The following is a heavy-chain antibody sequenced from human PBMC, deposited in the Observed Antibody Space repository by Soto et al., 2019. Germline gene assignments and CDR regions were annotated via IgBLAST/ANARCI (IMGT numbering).Heavy chain of an antibody. V-gene: IGHV1-24*01. CDR1: GYTLTELS. D-gene: IGHD3-16*02. Sequence: ASVKVSCKVSGYTLTELSMHWVRQAPGKGLEWMGGFDPEDGETIYAQKFQGRVTMTEDTSTDTAYMELSSLRSEDTAVYYRATHLKSSYYYGMDVWGQGTTVTVSS. J-gene: IGHJ6*02. CDR2: FDPEDGET. CDR3: ATHLKSSYYYGMDV.